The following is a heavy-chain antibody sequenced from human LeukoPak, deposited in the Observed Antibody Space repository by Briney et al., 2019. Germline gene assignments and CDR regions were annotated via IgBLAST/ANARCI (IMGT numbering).Heavy chain of an antibody. D-gene: IGHD6-13*01. V-gene: IGHV4-59*01. CDR3: ARAPPSGIAAAALEY. CDR1: GGSISNYY. Sequence: SETLSLTCTVPGGSISNYYWSSIRQPPGKGLEWVGYIYYSGSTNYNPSLKSRVSISVDTSKNQFSLKLRSVTAADTAVYYCARAPPSGIAAAALEYWGQGALVTVAS. J-gene: IGHJ4*02. CDR2: IYYSGST.